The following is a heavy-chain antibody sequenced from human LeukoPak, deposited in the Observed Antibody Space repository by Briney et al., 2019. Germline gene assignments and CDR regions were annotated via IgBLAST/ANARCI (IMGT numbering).Heavy chain of an antibody. Sequence: SETLSLTCTVSGGSISSYYWSWIRQPPGKGLEWIGYIYYSGSTNYNPSLKSRVTISVDTSKNQFSLKLSSVTAADTALYYCSRDRRSXDXXXGXDXXGQGTLVT. CDR1: GGSISSYY. J-gene: IGHJ4*02. D-gene: IGHD3-3*01. V-gene: IGHV4-59*01. CDR3: SRDRRSXDXXXGXDX. CDR2: IYYSGST.